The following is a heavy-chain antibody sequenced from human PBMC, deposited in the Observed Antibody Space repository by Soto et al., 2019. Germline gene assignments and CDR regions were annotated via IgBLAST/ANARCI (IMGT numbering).Heavy chain of an antibody. V-gene: IGHV3-30*18. CDR3: AKQSGSGGYYNVGSGGHFDY. D-gene: IGHD3-10*01. CDR1: GFTFNSYG. CDR2: ISFDGRNT. Sequence: QVQLVESGGGVVQPGRSLRLSCAASGFTFNSYGMNWVRQAPGKGLEWVVVISFDGRNTYYADSVKGRFTISRDNSKNTLYLQMTSQRAEDTAVYYCAKQSGSGGYYNVGSGGHFDYLGQGTLVTVSS. J-gene: IGHJ4*02.